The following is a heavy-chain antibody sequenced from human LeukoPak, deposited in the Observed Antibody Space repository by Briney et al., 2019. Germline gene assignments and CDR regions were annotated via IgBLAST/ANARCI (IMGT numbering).Heavy chain of an antibody. J-gene: IGHJ6*02. Sequence: ASVKVSCKASGYTFTSYGISWVRQAPGQGLEWMGWISAYNGNTNYAQKLQGRVTMTTDTSTSTAYMELRSLRSDDTAVYYCARDEPNYYDSSGRAPYYYYGMDVWGRGTTVTVSS. V-gene: IGHV1-18*01. CDR2: ISAYNGNT. D-gene: IGHD3-22*01. CDR3: ARDEPNYYDSSGRAPYYYYGMDV. CDR1: GYTFTSYG.